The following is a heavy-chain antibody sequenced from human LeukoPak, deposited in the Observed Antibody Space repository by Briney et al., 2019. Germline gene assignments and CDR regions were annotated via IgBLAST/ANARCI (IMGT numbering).Heavy chain of an antibody. CDR2: IYHSGST. V-gene: IGHV4-38-2*01. CDR3: ARNGDIVLMVYGAWSY. CDR1: GYSISSGYY. Sequence: PSETLSLTCAVSGYSISSGYYWGWIRQPPGKGLEWIGSIYHSGSTYYSPSLKSRVTISVDTSKNQFSLKLSSVTAADTAVYYCARNGDIVLMVYGAWSYWGQGTLVTVSS. J-gene: IGHJ4*02. D-gene: IGHD2-8*01.